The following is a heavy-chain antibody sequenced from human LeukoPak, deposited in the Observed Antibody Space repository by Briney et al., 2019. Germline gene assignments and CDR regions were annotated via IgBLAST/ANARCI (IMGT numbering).Heavy chain of an antibody. V-gene: IGHV4-4*02. CDR3: ARNWYGSSWSEQIYYFDY. CDR2: IHHSGST. D-gene: IGHD6-13*01. J-gene: IGHJ4*02. Sequence: SETLSLTCAVSGGSISTNNWWTWVRQPPGKGLEWIGEIHHSGSTDYNPSLKSRVTISPDKSKNQFSLTLTSVTAADTAVYYCARNWYGSSWSEQIYYFDYWGQGTLVTVSS. CDR1: GGSISTNNW.